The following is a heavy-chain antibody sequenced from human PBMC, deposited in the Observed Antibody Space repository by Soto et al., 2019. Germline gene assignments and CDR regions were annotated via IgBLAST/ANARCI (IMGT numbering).Heavy chain of an antibody. CDR1: GYTYTSYA. V-gene: IGHV1-3*01. D-gene: IGHD6-13*01. J-gene: IGHJ6*02. CDR3: ASSSSSSYYYYYGMDV. Sequence: GASVKVSCKASGYTYTSYAMHWVRQAPGQRLEWMRWINAGNGNTKYSQKFQGRVTITRDTSASTAYMELSSLRSEDTAVYYCASSSSSSYYYYYGMDVWGQGTTVTVSS. CDR2: INAGNGNT.